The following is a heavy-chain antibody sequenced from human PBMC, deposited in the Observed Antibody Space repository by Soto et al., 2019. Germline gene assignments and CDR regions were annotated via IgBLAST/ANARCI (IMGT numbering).Heavy chain of an antibody. CDR1: GDSVSSNSAA. CDR2: TYYRSKWYN. J-gene: IGHJ4*02. D-gene: IGHD2-15*01. CDR3: ARDREYCSGGSCFFDY. Sequence: PSQTLSLTCAISGDSVSSNSAAWNWIRHSPSRALEWLGRTYYRSKWYNDYAVSVKSRITINPDTSKNQFSLQLNSVTPEDTAVYYCARDREYCSGGSCFFDYWGQGTLVTVSS. V-gene: IGHV6-1*01.